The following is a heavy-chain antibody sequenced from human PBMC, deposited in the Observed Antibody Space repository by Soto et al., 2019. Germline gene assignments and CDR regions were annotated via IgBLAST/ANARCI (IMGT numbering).Heavy chain of an antibody. Sequence: SETLSLTCAVSGGYISGGDYYWTWIRQPPWRGLEWIGYIYFSGSTYYNPSLKSRVTISVDTSKNEFSLKLSSVTAADTAVYYCGRGRTKYGDYAVVDSWGQGXLVTVSS. D-gene: IGHD4-17*01. J-gene: IGHJ4*02. CDR3: GRGRTKYGDYAVVDS. CDR2: IYFSGST. CDR1: GGYISGGDYY. V-gene: IGHV4-30-4*01.